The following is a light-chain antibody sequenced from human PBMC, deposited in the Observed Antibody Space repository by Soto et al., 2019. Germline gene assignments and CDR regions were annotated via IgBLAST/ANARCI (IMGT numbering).Light chain of an antibody. CDR3: QQYYNYPPT. CDR2: AAS. Sequence: AIRMTQSPSSLSASTGDRVTITCRASQGISSYLAWYQQKPGKAPKLLIYAASTLQSGVPSRFSGSGSGTDFTLTISCLQSEDFATYYCQQYYNYPPTFGPGTKVDIK. CDR1: QGISSY. V-gene: IGKV1-8*01. J-gene: IGKJ3*01.